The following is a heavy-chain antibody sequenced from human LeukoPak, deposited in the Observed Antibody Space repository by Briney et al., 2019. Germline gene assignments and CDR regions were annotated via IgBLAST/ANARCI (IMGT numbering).Heavy chain of an antibody. V-gene: IGHV3-30-3*01. D-gene: IGHD2-2*01. CDR1: GFTVSSYA. J-gene: IGHJ4*02. Sequence: GRSLRLSCAASGFTVSSYAMHWVGQALGKGLDWVAVISYDGNYEYYADSVKGRFTISRDNSKNTLNLQMNSLRAEDTAVYYCARAPRVAPPAGYYLDYWGQATLVTVSS. CDR2: ISYDGNYE. CDR3: ARAPRVAPPAGYYLDY.